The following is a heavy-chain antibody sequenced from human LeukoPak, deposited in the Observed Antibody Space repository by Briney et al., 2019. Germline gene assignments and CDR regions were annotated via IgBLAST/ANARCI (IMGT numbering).Heavy chain of an antibody. CDR2: ISYDGSNK. CDR3: AKNPFLPGRQKIFDY. J-gene: IGHJ4*02. CDR1: GFTFSSYA. D-gene: IGHD1-1*01. Sequence: GGSLGLSCAASGFTFSSYAMHWVRQAPGKGLEWVAVISYDGSNKYYADSVKGRFTIPRDNSKNTLYLQMNSLRAEDTAVYYCAKNPFLPGRQKIFDYGARGTLAPFS. V-gene: IGHV3-30-3*02.